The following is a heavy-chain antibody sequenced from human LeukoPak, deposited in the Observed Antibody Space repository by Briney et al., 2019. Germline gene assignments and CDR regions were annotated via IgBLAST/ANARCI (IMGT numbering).Heavy chain of an antibody. CDR3: ARGARALVTY. V-gene: IGHV3-48*04. J-gene: IGHJ4*02. Sequence: GGSLRLSCAASGFTFSSYSMNWVRQAPGKGLEWVSYISSSSSTIYYADSVKGRFTISRDNARNSVYLQLNSLRAEDTAVYYCARGARALVTYWGQGTLVTVSS. CDR2: ISSSSSTI. D-gene: IGHD1-26*01. CDR1: GFTFSSYS.